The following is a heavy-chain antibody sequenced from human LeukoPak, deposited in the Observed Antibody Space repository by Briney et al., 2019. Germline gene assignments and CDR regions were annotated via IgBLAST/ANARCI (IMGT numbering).Heavy chain of an antibody. V-gene: IGHV3-21*01. J-gene: IGHJ5*02. CDR2: ISSSSSYI. D-gene: IGHD3-22*01. Sequence: GGSLRLSCAASGFTFSSCSMNWVRQAPGKGLEWVSSISSSSSYIYYADSVKGRFTISRDNAKNSLYLQMNSLRAEDTAVYYCARDYYDSSGFDWFDPWGQGTLVTVSS. CDR3: ARDYYDSSGFDWFDP. CDR1: GFTFSSCS.